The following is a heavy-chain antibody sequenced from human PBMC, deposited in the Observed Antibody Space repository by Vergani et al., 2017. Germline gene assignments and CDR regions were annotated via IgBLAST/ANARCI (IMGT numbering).Heavy chain of an antibody. J-gene: IGHJ6*03. CDR3: ARVIWGGDYYMDV. V-gene: IGHV4-61*02. CDR1: GASINNDFYY. CDR2: IYVSGIT. Sequence: QVQLQESGPGLVKPSQTLSLTCTVSGASINNDFYYWHWIRQPAGKGLEWIGRIYVSGITDYNSSLQSRVSMSVDTSKNQFSLTLTSVTAADTAVYYCARVIWGGDYYMDVWGKXP. D-gene: IGHD3-16*01.